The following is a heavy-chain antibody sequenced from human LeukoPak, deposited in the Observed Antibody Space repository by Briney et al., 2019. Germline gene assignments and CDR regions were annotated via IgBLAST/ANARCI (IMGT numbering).Heavy chain of an antibody. CDR1: GGTFSSYA. J-gene: IGHJ5*02. CDR2: IIPIFGTA. CDR3: ARGIAAERYNWFDP. Sequence: ASVKVSCTASGGTFSSYAISWVRQAPGQGLEWMGGIIPIFGTANYAQKFQGRVTITADESTSTAYMELSSLRSEDTAVYYCARGIAAERYNWFDPWGQGTLVTVSS. D-gene: IGHD6-13*01. V-gene: IGHV1-69*13.